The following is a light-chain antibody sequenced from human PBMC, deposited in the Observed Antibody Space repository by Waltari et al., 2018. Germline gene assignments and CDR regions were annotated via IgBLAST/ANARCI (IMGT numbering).Light chain of an antibody. V-gene: IGLV3-1*01. CDR1: ILGNKY. Sequence: SYELTQPPSVSVSPGQTASITCSGDILGNKYASWYQQKPGQSPLLVIYQDTKRPSGIPERFSGAKSGNAATLTISGTQAMDEADYYCQALGTGAWVFGGWTKLTVL. CDR3: QALGTGAWV. J-gene: IGLJ3*02. CDR2: QDT.